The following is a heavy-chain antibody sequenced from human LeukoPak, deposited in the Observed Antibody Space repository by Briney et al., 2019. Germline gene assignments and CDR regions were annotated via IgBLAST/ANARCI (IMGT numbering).Heavy chain of an antibody. CDR1: GYTFTTYY. Sequence: ASVKVSCKASGYTFTTYYMHWVRQAPGQGLEWMGIINPSGGSTTYAQNFQGRVTMTRDTSTSAVYMEMSSLRSEDTAVYYCASLSGYFDYWGQGTLVTVSS. CDR2: INPSGGST. D-gene: IGHD1-26*01. J-gene: IGHJ4*02. V-gene: IGHV1-46*01. CDR3: ASLSGYFDY.